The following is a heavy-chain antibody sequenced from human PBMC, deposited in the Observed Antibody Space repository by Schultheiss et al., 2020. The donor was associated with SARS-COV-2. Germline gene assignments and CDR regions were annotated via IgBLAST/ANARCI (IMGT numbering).Heavy chain of an antibody. Sequence: SQTLSLTCAVSGGSISSGGYSWSWIRQPPGKGLEWIGYIYHSGSTYYKASLKSRVTISADTSKNQFSLQLSSVTAADTAVYYCARDPYSSSSFYFDPWGQGTLVTVSS. D-gene: IGHD6-6*01. V-gene: IGHV4-30-2*01. CDR2: IYHSGST. CDR1: GGSISSGGYS. CDR3: ARDPYSSSSFYFDP. J-gene: IGHJ5*02.